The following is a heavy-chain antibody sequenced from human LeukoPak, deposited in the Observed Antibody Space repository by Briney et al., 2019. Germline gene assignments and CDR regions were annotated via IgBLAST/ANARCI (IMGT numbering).Heavy chain of an antibody. CDR1: GGTFSSYA. Sequence: GASEKVSRTASGGTFSSYAISWVRHAPGQGPEWMGGIIPIFGTANYAQKFQGRVTITADESPSTAYMELSSLRSEGTAVYYCARSYSSSYYYYMDVWGKGTTVTVSS. V-gene: IGHV1-69*13. D-gene: IGHD6-6*01. CDR2: IIPIFGTA. CDR3: ARSYSSSYYYYMDV. J-gene: IGHJ6*03.